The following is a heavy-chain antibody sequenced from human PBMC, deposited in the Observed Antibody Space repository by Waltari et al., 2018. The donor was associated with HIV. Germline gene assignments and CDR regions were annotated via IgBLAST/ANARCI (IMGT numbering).Heavy chain of an antibody. Sequence: QVRLVQSGAEVKKPGASVRVSCKAHGYTFTSYYIHWVRQAPGQGLEWMGRIDPTTGTTSYSQRFQDRVTMTRDTSITTSYMELSRLRNDDMATYYCGRTSIVPSDGSVDVWGQGTTVIVSS. CDR1: GYTFTSYY. V-gene: IGHV1-2*06. CDR3: GRTSIVPSDGSVDV. D-gene: IGHD2-21*01. CDR2: IDPTTGTT. J-gene: IGHJ6*02.